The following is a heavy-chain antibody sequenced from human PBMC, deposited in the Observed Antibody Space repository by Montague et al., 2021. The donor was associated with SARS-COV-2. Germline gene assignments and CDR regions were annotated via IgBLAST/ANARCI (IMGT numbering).Heavy chain of an antibody. CDR2: ISYSGST. CDR1: GGSISSYY. V-gene: IGHV4-59*12. J-gene: IGHJ6*02. CDR3: ARVRYYGSGTSLGMDV. Sequence: SETLSLTCTASGGSISSYYWSWIRQPPGRGLQWIGYISYSGSTNYNPSLKSRVTISVDTSKNHFTLRPSSVTAADTAVYYCARVRYYGSGTSLGMDVWGQGTTVTVSS. D-gene: IGHD3-10*01.